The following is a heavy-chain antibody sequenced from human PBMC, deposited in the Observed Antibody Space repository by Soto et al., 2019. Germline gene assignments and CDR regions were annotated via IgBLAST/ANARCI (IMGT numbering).Heavy chain of an antibody. V-gene: IGHV1-18*01. CDR2: ISAYNGNT. CDR3: ARVGYYYDSSGYGQIYYYYYGMDV. CDR1: GYTFTSYD. J-gene: IGHJ6*02. D-gene: IGHD3-22*01. Sequence: ASVKVSCKASGYTFTSYDINWVRQATGQGLEWMGWISAYNGNTNYAQKLQGRVTMTTDTSTGTAYMELRSLRSDDTAVYYCARVGYYYDSSGYGQIYYYYYGMDVWGQGTTVTVSS.